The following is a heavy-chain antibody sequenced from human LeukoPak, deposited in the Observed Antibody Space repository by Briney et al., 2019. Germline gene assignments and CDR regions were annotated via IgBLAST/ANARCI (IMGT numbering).Heavy chain of an antibody. CDR3: ARRRLVTATKEYFDY. J-gene: IGHJ4*02. CDR1: GYDFTSNW. V-gene: IGHV5-51*01. Sequence: GESLKISCKGSGYDFTSNWIGWVRQMPGKGLEWMGIIYPGDSDTRYSPSFQGQVTVSADKSISTAYLQWSSLKASDTAMYYCARRRLVTATKEYFDYWGQGTLVTVSS. D-gene: IGHD2-15*01. CDR2: IYPGDSDT.